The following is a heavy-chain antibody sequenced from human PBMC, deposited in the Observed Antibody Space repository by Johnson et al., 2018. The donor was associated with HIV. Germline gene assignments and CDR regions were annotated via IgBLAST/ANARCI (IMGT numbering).Heavy chain of an antibody. CDR3: ARELGGI. D-gene: IGHD3-16*01. Sequence: VQLVESGGGVVQPGRSLRLSCAASGFTFDDYAMHWVRQAPGKGLEWVSGISWDSGSIAYADSVKGRFSISRDNAKNSLYLQMNSLRAEDTAVYYCARELGGIWGQGTMVTVSS. J-gene: IGHJ3*02. CDR2: ISWDSGSI. V-gene: IGHV3-9*01. CDR1: GFTFDDYA.